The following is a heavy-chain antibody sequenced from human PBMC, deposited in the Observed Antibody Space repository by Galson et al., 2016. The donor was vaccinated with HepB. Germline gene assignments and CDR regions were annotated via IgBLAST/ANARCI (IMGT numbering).Heavy chain of an antibody. CDR3: ARARTAVAAIIAMFSHRGPYNAMDV. CDR1: GFTVNSYG. Sequence: SLRLSCAASGFTVNSYGTSWVRQAPGKGLEWVSYICSSTTTRYYAGSVQGRFTISRDNARNSLYLEMNSLRHEDTAVYYCARARTAVAAIIAMFSHRGPYNAMDVWGQGTTVTVTS. J-gene: IGHJ6*02. CDR2: ICSSTTTR. D-gene: IGHD6-19*01. V-gene: IGHV3-48*02.